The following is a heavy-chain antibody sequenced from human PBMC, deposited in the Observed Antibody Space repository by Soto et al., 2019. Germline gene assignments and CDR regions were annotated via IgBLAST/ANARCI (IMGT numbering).Heavy chain of an antibody. D-gene: IGHD3-10*01. CDR2: INHSGST. Sequence: QVQLQQWGAGLLKPSETLSLTCAVYGGSFSGYYWSWIRPPPGRGLEWIGEINHSGSTNYNPSLKSRVTIAVDMSKIPFSLELSSVSAADTAVYYGASEWFGELLPASNWFEPLGQGTLVTVSS. V-gene: IGHV4-34*01. J-gene: IGHJ5*02. CDR1: GGSFSGYY. CDR3: ASEWFGELLPASNWFEP.